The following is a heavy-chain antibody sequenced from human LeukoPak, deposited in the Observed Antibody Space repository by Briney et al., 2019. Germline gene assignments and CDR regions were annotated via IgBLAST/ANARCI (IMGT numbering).Heavy chain of an antibody. CDR1: GGSISSYY. J-gene: IGHJ5*02. CDR3: ARGHYDILTGYYKGWFDP. CDR2: IYTSGST. Sequence: SETLSLTCTVSGGSISSYYWSWIRQPAGKGLEWIGRIYTSGSTNYNPSLKSRVTMSVDTSKNQFSLKLSSVTAADTAVYYCARGHYDILTGYYKGWFDPWGQGTLVTVSS. V-gene: IGHV4-4*07. D-gene: IGHD3-9*01.